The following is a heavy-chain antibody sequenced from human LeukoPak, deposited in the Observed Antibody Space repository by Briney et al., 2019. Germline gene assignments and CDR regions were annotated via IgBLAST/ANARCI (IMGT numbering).Heavy chain of an antibody. CDR3: ARGPYSSGRYIV. V-gene: IGHV1-8*01. J-gene: IGHJ4*02. D-gene: IGHD6-19*01. Sequence: ASVKVSCKASGYTFTSYDINWVRQATGQGLEWMGWMNPNSGNTGYAQKFQGRVTMTRNTSISTAYMELSSLRSEDTAVYYCARGPYSSGRYIVWGQGTLVTVSS. CDR2: MNPNSGNT. CDR1: GYTFTSYD.